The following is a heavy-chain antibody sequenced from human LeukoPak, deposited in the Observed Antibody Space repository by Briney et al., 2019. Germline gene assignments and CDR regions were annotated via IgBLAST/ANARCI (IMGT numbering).Heavy chain of an antibody. D-gene: IGHD6-19*01. CDR1: GYSFTSYW. CDR3: ARHKPGIAVAGFPYYYMDV. CDR2: IYPGDSDT. Sequence: GESLKFSCKGSGYSFTSYWIGWVRQMPGKGLEWMGIIYPGDSDTRYSPSFQGQVTISADKSISTAYLQWSSLKASDTAMYYCARHKPGIAVAGFPYYYMDVWGKGTTVTVSS. J-gene: IGHJ6*03. V-gene: IGHV5-51*01.